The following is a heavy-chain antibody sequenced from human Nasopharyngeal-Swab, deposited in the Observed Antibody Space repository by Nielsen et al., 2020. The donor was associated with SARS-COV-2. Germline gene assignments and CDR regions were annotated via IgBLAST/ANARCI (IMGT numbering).Heavy chain of an antibody. CDR2: INYSGST. D-gene: IGHD5-18*01. CDR3: ARGRGYSYGEDDY. Sequence: SETLSLTCTVSGGSISSYYWSWIRQAPGKGLEWVGYINYSGSTNYNPSLKSRVTISVDTSKNQFSLNLSSVTAADTVVYYCARGRGYSYGEDDYWGQGTLVTVSS. CDR1: GGSISSYY. J-gene: IGHJ4*02. V-gene: IGHV4-59*12.